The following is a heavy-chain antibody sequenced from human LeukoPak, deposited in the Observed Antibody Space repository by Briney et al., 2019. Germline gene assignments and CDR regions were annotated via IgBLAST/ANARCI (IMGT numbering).Heavy chain of an antibody. CDR1: GYTFTGYY. CDR3: PSDRLLDADDYYGFYYFDY. Sequence: ASVKVSCKASGYTFTGYYMHWVRQAPGQGLEWMGWINPNNGGTNHAQKVQGGLTMPRDTSISTAYMELSRLRSDDTAVYYCPSDRLLDADDYYGFYYFDYWGQGTLVTVCS. D-gene: IGHD3-10*01. CDR2: INPNNGGT. V-gene: IGHV1-2*02. J-gene: IGHJ4*02.